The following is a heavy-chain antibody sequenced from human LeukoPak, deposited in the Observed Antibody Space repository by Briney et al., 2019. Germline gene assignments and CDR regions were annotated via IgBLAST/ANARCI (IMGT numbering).Heavy chain of an antibody. Sequence: SETLSLTCTVSGASITSYYWNWLRQPPGKGLEWVGYFCYSGSDNYNPSLKSRITISVDTSKNQFSLKLSSVTAADTAVYYCVRGYCSGATCYHFDYWGQGTLVTVS. CDR2: FCYSGSD. CDR3: VRGYCSGATCYHFDY. J-gene: IGHJ4*02. V-gene: IGHV4-59*01. D-gene: IGHD2-15*01. CDR1: GASITSYY.